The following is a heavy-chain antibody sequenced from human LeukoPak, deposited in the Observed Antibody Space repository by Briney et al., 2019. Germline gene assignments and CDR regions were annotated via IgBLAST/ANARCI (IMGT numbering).Heavy chain of an antibody. CDR2: IYYSGST. Sequence: SETLSPTCTVSGGSISSYYWSWIRQPPGKGLEWIGYIYYSGSTNYNPSLKSRVTISVDTSKNQFSLKLSSVTAADTAVYYCAREEYYGSGEWYGMDVWGQGTTVTASS. CDR1: GGSISSYY. CDR3: AREEYYGSGEWYGMDV. D-gene: IGHD3-10*01. V-gene: IGHV4-59*01. J-gene: IGHJ6*02.